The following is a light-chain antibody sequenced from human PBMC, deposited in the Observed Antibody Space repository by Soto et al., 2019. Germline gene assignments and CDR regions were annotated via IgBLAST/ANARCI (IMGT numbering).Light chain of an antibody. J-gene: IGKJ4*01. V-gene: IGKV3-11*01. CDR1: ESVSSF. Sequence: VLTQSPATLSLSPGERATLSCRASESVSSFLAWYQQKPGQAPRLLIYDASNRATGIPARFSGSGSGTDFTLTISSLEPEDFAVYYCQQRRSWPPLTFGGGTRVEIK. CDR3: QQRRSWPPLT. CDR2: DAS.